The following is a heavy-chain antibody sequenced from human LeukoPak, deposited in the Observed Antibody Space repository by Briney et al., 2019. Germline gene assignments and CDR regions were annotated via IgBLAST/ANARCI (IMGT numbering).Heavy chain of an antibody. D-gene: IGHD6-6*01. CDR2: IIPIFGTA. Sequence: SVKVSCKTSGGTFSSYAISWVRQAPGQGLEWMGGIIPIFGTANYAQKFQGRVTITADESTSTAYMELSSLRSEDTAVYYCARGREYSGGLVVFNIGGKGTMAPVSS. J-gene: IGHJ3*02. CDR1: GGTFSSYA. V-gene: IGHV1-69*13. CDR3: ARGREYSGGLVVFNI.